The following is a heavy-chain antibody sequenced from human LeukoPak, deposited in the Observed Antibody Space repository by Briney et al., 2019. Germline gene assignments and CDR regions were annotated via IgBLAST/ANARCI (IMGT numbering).Heavy chain of an antibody. Sequence: PSETLSLTCIVSGGSISSTSYFWGWIRQPPGKGLEWIGSIYYSGSTYYNPSLKSRVTISVDTSKNQFSLKLSSVTAADTAVYYCARQIIPYYMDVWGKGTTVTVSS. J-gene: IGHJ6*03. D-gene: IGHD2-21*01. CDR1: GGSISSTSYF. CDR2: IYYSGST. V-gene: IGHV4-39*01. CDR3: ARQIIPYYMDV.